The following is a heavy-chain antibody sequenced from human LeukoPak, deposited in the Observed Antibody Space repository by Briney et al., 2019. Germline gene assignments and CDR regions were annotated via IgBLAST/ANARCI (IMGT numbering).Heavy chain of an antibody. CDR3: ARDRYCSGGSCYTFDY. Sequence: SVKVSCKASGGTFISYAISWVRQAPGQGLEWMGGIIPIFGTANYAQKFQGRVTITADESTSTAYMELSSLRSEDTAVYYCARDRYCSGGSCYTFDYWGQGTLVTVSS. D-gene: IGHD2-15*01. CDR2: IIPIFGTA. J-gene: IGHJ4*02. CDR1: GGTFISYA. V-gene: IGHV1-69*13.